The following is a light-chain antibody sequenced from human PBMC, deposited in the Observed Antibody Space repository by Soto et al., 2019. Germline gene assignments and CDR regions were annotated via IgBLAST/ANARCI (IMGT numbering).Light chain of an antibody. J-gene: IGKJ2*01. CDR2: AAY. Sequence: IQMTQFPASLSASVGVIVTTTCRARQTIIFYLNWYQQAPGKAHKLLFNAAYNLQSRVPSRISGSGSGTDFTLNISSLQPEDFATYFCQQSYTTPVYSFGQGTKVDIK. CDR1: QTIIFY. CDR3: QQSYTTPVYS. V-gene: IGKV1-39*01.